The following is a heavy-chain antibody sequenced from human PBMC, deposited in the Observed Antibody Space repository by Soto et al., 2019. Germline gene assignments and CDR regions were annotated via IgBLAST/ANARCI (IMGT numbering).Heavy chain of an antibody. CDR3: AKDPPVSGNYQDLDY. V-gene: IGHV3-23*01. J-gene: IGHJ4*02. CDR1: GFTFSGYA. Sequence: GGSLRLSCAASGFTFSGYAMTWVRQAPGKGLEWVSALTPGGETTYHIDSVKGRFTISRDNAKNTLYLQMNSLTDADTAVYYCAKDPPVSGNYQDLDYWGPGTLVTVSS. CDR2: LTPGGETT. D-gene: IGHD1-26*01.